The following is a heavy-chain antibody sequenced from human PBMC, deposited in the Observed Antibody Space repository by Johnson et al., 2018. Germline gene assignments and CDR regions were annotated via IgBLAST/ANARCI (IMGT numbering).Heavy chain of an antibody. CDR3: ARVQGSVSAYALDA. CDR2: VSYTGGTT. Sequence: QVQLVESGGGVVQPGRSLRVSCAASGFTFSTYGMHWVRQAPGKRLEWVAVVSYTGGTTYYADSVKGRFTISRDNSRNTLSLQMNSLRAEDTAVYFCARVQGSVSAYALDAWGQGTTVIVSS. V-gene: IGHV3-30*03. CDR1: GFTFSTYG. D-gene: IGHD3-10*01. J-gene: IGHJ6*02.